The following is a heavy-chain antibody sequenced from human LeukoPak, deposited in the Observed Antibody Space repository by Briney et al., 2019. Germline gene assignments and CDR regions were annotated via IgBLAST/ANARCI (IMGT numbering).Heavy chain of an antibody. CDR2: ISWNSGSI. J-gene: IGHJ4*02. D-gene: IGHD3-22*01. CDR1: GFTFDDYA. V-gene: IGHV3-9*01. CDR3: ASGFDSRFFDR. Sequence: PGRCLRLSCAASGFTFDDYAMHWVRQAPGKGLEWVSGISWNSGSIGYADSVKGRFTISRDNAKNSLYLQMNSLRAEDTAVYYCASGFDSRFFDRWGQGALVTVSS.